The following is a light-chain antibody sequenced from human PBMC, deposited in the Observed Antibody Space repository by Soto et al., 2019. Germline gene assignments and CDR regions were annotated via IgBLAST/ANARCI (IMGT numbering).Light chain of an antibody. CDR1: QSISSY. CDR3: QQSYSTPRT. J-gene: IGKJ1*01. CDR2: AAS. V-gene: IGKV1-39*01. Sequence: DIQMTQSPSSLSASVGDRVTITCRASQSISSYLNCYQQKPGKAPKLLIYAASSLQSGVPSRFSGSGSGTDFTLTISSLQPEDFATYYCQQSYSTPRTFGQETKVEIK.